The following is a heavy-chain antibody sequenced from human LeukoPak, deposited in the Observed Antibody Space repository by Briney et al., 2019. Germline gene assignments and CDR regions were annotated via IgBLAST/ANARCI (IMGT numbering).Heavy chain of an antibody. D-gene: IGHD4-17*01. CDR3: ARASHDYGDYSHFDY. CDR1: GGSISSSNW. Sequence: NPSETLSLTCAVSGGSISSSNWWSWVRQPPGKGLEWIGEIYHSGSTNFNPSLRTRVTISVDKSKKHFSLKMTSVTAADTAVYYCARASHDYGDYSHFDYWGQGTLVTVSS. J-gene: IGHJ4*02. CDR2: IYHSGST. V-gene: IGHV4-4*02.